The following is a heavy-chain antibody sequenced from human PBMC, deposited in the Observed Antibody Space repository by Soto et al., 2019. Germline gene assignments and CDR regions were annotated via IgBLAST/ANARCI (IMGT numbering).Heavy chain of an antibody. CDR1: GEIITDHC. J-gene: IGHJ3*02. CDR3: ARPRRSRTVSDAFDI. V-gene: IGHV5-51*01. D-gene: IGHD4-17*01. CDR2: ICPGYPNI. Sequence: VDSIKICSKVSGEIITDHCIGRVLKIKGKGLEWVGIICPGYPNIIYSPSFQGQVTISADKSISTAYLQWSSLKASDTAMYYCARPRRSRTVSDAFDIWGQGTMVTVSS.